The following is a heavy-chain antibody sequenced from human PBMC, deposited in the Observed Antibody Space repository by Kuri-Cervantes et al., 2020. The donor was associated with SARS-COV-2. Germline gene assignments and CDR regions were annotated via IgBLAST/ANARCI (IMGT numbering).Heavy chain of an antibody. CDR3: AKAWRGQWLASYYYYCMDV. Sequence: GGSLRLSCAASGFTFSSYAMSWVRQAPGKGLEWVSAISGSGGSTYYADSVKGRFTISRDNSKNTLYLQMNSLRAEDTAVYYCAKAWRGQWLASYYYYCMDVWGQGTTVTVSS. CDR1: GFTFSSYA. CDR2: ISGSGGST. D-gene: IGHD6-19*01. J-gene: IGHJ6*02. V-gene: IGHV3-23*01.